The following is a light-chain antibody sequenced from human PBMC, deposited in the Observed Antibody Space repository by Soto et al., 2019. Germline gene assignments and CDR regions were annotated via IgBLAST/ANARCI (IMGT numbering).Light chain of an antibody. J-gene: IGLJ1*01. V-gene: IGLV2-14*01. CDR2: EVN. CDR1: RSYVGVYNY. CDR3: CACAGSGSYV. Sequence: QSDLTQPASGAGAAGQALPISYTRTRSYVGVYNYVSWYQQYTGKAPKLRIYEVNNRPSGVSNRFSGSKSGNTASLTISGLQAEDEAAYYCCACAGSGSYVSGTRTKVTV.